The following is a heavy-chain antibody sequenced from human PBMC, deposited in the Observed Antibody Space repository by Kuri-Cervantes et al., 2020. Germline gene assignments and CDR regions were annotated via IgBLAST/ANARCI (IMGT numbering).Heavy chain of an antibody. CDR3: ARRAVGVTRALWD. Sequence: SQTLSLTCAVYGGSSSGYYWSWIRQPPGKGLEWIGEINHSGSTNYNPSLKSRVTISVDTSKNQFSLKLSSVTAADTAAYYCARRAVGVTRALWDWGQGTLVTVSS. CDR1: GGSSSGYY. CDR2: INHSGST. V-gene: IGHV4-34*01. J-gene: IGHJ4*02. D-gene: IGHD3-16*01.